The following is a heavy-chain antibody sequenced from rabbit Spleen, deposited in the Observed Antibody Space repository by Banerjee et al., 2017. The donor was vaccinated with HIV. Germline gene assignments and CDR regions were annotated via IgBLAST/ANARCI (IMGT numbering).Heavy chain of an antibody. Sequence: QEQLVESGGGLVQPEGSLTLTCKASGVSFSVSSYMCWVRQAPGKGLEWIACINTYTDKGVYATWAKGRFTISRTSSTTVTLQMTSLTAADTATYFCARDLTSVIGWNFNLWGPGTLVTVS. J-gene: IGHJ4*01. CDR2: INTYTDKG. CDR1: GVSFSVSSY. CDR3: ARDLTSVIGWNFNL. D-gene: IGHD1-1*01. V-gene: IGHV1S45*01.